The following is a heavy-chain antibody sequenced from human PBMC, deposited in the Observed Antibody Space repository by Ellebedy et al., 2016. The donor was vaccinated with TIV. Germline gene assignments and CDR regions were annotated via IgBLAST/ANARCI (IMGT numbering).Heavy chain of an antibody. CDR2: ITGGGSTT. Sequence: GGSLRLSCAASGFTFTNYWLHWVRQVPGKGLEWVSSITGGGSTTFYADSVKGRFTVSRDNSKNTLFLQMNSLRAEDTAVYYCAKDWGVPAAISLAFDIWGQGTMVTVSS. CDR1: GFTFTNYW. D-gene: IGHD2-2*01. V-gene: IGHV3-23*01. CDR3: AKDWGVPAAISLAFDI. J-gene: IGHJ3*02.